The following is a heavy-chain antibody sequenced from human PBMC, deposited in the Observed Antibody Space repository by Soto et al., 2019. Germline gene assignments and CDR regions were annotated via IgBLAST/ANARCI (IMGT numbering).Heavy chain of an antibody. D-gene: IGHD5-12*01. CDR1: GFTFSNYW. J-gene: IGHJ4*02. CDR3: ARVTTSGYTGYTFEY. Sequence: EVQLVESGGGLVQPGGSLRLSCTASGFTFSNYWMSWVRQAPGKGLEWVANIKQDGSEKYYVDSVKGRFTMSRDNAKSSLYIYMNSLRVDDTAVYYCARVTTSGYTGYTFEYWGQGTLVTVSS. V-gene: IGHV3-7*03. CDR2: IKQDGSEK.